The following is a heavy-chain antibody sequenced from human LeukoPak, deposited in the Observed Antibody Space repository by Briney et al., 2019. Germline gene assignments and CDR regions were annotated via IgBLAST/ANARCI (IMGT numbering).Heavy chain of an antibody. CDR3: ASLWFGSVDY. Sequence: GGSLRLSCAASGFTVSSNYMSWVRQAPGKGPEWVSVIYSGGNTYYADSVKGRFTISRDNSKNTLYLQMNSLRAEDTAVYYCASLWFGSVDYWGQGTLVTVSS. CDR2: IYSGGNT. D-gene: IGHD3-10*01. CDR1: GFTVSSNY. V-gene: IGHV3-53*01. J-gene: IGHJ4*02.